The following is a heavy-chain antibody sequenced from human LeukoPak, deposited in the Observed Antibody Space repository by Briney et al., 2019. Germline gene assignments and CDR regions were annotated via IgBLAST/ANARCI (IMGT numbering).Heavy chain of an antibody. J-gene: IGHJ4*02. Sequence: GESLKISCKGSGFTFGSYWIGWVRQMPGKGLEGVGIFYPGDSDTRYSTSFQGQVTISADNSITTAYLRWSSLKASDTAMYYCARSAAARRGLYFDYWGQGALVTISS. CDR3: ARSAAARRGLYFDY. CDR1: GFTFGSYW. CDR2: FYPGDSDT. V-gene: IGHV5-51*01. D-gene: IGHD6-6*01.